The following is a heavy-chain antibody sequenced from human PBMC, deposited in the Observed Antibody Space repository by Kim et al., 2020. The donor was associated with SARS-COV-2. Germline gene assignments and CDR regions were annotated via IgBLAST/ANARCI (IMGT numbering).Heavy chain of an antibody. J-gene: IGHJ4*01. CDR2: ISDSGGST. CDR1: GFTFSTYA. D-gene: IGHD3-22*01. V-gene: IGHV3-23*01. CDR3: ARRRDSSGNTHFDY. Sequence: GGSLRLSCAASGFTFSTYAMSWVRQAPGKGLEWVSAISDSGGSTYYADSVKGRFTISRDNSRNTQHLQMNSLRAEDTAVYYCARRRDSSGNTHFDYWGHGTLGTVSS.